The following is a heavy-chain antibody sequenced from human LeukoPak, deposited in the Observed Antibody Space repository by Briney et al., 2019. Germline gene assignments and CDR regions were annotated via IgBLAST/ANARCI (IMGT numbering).Heavy chain of an antibody. D-gene: IGHD2-2*01. V-gene: IGHV1-2*02. CDR2: INPNSGGT. J-gene: IGHJ5*02. Sequence: ASVEVSCKASGYTFTSYDINWVRQAPGQGLEWMGWINPNSGGTNYAQKFQGRVTMTRDTSISTAYMELSRLRSDDTAVYYCARNCSSTSCFSLDPWGQGTLVTVSS. CDR3: ARNCSSTSCFSLDP. CDR1: GYTFTSYD.